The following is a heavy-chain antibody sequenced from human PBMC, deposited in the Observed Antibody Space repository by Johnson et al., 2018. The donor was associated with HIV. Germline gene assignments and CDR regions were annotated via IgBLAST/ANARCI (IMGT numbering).Heavy chain of an antibody. CDR3: ARVTMIVGVMQAFDI. CDR2: ISYDGSNK. D-gene: IGHD3-22*01. Sequence: QMQLVESGGGVVQPGRSLRLSCAASGFTFSSYAMHWVRQAPGKGLEWVAVISYDGSNKYYADSVKGRFTISRDNSKNTLYLQRNSLRAEDTAVYYCARVTMIVGVMQAFDIWGQGTMVTVSS. V-gene: IGHV3-30-3*01. J-gene: IGHJ3*02. CDR1: GFTFSSYA.